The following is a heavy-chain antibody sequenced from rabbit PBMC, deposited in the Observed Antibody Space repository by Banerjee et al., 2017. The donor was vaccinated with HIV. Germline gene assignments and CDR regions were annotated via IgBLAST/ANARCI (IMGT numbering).Heavy chain of an antibody. CDR1: GFSFSSSYW. Sequence: QSLEESGGDLVKPGASLTLTCTASGFSFSSSYWICWVRQAPGRGLEWSACIHAGSSGNTYYASWAKGRFTISKTSSTTVTLQMTSLTAADTATYFCARGASGSGYISPYGMDLWGPGTLVT. J-gene: IGHJ6*01. CDR2: IHAGSSGNT. CDR3: ARGASGSGYISPYGMDL. D-gene: IGHD1-1*01. V-gene: IGHV1S40*01.